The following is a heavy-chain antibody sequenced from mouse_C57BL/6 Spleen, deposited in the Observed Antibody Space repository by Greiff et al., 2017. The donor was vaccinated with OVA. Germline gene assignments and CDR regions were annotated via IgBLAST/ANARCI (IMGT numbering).Heavy chain of an antibody. J-gene: IGHJ3*01. Sequence: VQLQQSGPELVKPGASVKISCKASGYTFTDYYMNWVKQSHGKSLEWIGDINPNNGGTSYNQKFKGKATLTVDKSSSTAYMELRSLTSEDSAVYYCARGVDYDGFAYWGQGTLVTVSA. D-gene: IGHD2-4*01. CDR2: INPNNGGT. CDR1: GYTFTDYY. CDR3: ARGVDYDGFAY. V-gene: IGHV1-26*01.